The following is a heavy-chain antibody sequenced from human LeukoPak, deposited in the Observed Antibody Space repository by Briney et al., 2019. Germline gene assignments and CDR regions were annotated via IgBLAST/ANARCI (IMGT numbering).Heavy chain of an antibody. CDR3: ARDLGQYGDYSFDY. CDR1: GFTFGSYN. V-gene: IGHV3-21*01. J-gene: IGHJ4*02. Sequence: GGSLRLSCAASGFTFGSYNMNWVRQAPGKGLEWVSSISSSSYIYYADSLKGRFTISRDNANNSLYLQMNSLRAEDTAVYYCARDLGQYGDYSFDYWGQGTLVTVSS. D-gene: IGHD4-17*01. CDR2: ISSSSYI.